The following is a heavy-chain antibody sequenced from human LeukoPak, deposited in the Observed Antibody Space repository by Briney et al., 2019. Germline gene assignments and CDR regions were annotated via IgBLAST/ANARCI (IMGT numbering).Heavy chain of an antibody. CDR2: MNPNSGNT. CDR1: GYTFTSYE. CDR3: ARGWEYSSSWYYYYYYYMDV. J-gene: IGHJ6*03. V-gene: IGHV1-8*01. D-gene: IGHD6-13*01. Sequence: ASVKVSCKASGYTFTSYEINWVRQATGQGLEWMGWMNPNSGNTGYAQKFQGRVTMTRNTSISTAYMELSSLRSEDTAVYYCARGWEYSSSWYYYYYYYMDVWGKGTTVTISS.